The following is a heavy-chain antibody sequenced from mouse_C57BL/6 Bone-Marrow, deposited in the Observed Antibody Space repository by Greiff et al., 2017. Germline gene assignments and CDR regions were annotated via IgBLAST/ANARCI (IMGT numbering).Heavy chain of an antibody. CDR3: ARNDYFDY. V-gene: IGHV2-2*01. CDR1: GFSLTSYG. Sequence: QVQLQQSGPGLVQPSQRLSITCTVSGFSLTSYGVHWVRQSPGKGLEWLGVIWSGGSPDYNAAFLSRLSTSKDNSKSQVFFKMNSLQAADTAIYYCARNDYFDYWGQGTTLTVSS. J-gene: IGHJ2*01. CDR2: IWSGGSP.